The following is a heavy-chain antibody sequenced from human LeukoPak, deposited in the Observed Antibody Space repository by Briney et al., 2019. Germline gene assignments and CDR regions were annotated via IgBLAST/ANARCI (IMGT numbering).Heavy chain of an antibody. CDR3: ARDGQDYGDYVAAYTAV. D-gene: IGHD4-17*01. J-gene: IGHJ6*03. CDR1: GGTFSSYA. Sequence: SVKVSCKASGGTFSSYAISSVRQAPGQEGEWMGRIIPIFGIANYAQKFQGRVTITTDESTSTAYMALSSPRSQDTAVYYCARDGQDYGDYVAAYTAVCGKGTTATVSS. CDR2: IIPIFGIA. V-gene: IGHV1-69*05.